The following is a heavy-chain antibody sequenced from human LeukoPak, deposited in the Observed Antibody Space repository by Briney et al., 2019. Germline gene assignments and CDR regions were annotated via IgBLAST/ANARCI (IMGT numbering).Heavy chain of an antibody. CDR1: GFTFSSYS. D-gene: IGHD3/OR15-3a*01. CDR3: AKDLDPPGALDY. CDR2: ISGSGGST. J-gene: IGHJ4*02. V-gene: IGHV3-23*01. Sequence: TGGSLRLSCAASGFTFSSYSMNWVRQAPGKGLEWVSAISGSGGSTYYADSVKGRFTISRDNSKNTLYLQMNSLRAEDTAVYYCAKDLDPPGALDYWGQGTLVTVSS.